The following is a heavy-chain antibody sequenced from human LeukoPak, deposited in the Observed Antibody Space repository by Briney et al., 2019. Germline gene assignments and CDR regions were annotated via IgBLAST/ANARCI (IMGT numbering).Heavy chain of an antibody. CDR2: ISISSSYI. CDR1: RLTFSSYS. D-gene: IGHD3-10*01. Sequence: GASLRRSCAAYRLTFSSYSMNWVGQAPGKGLEWVSSISISSSYIYYADSVKGPFTISTDKAKKSQYLQKRSLRDEDTPVYLCVRNSAALCGYWGQGTLVSVSS. J-gene: IGHJ4*02. V-gene: IGHV3-21*01. CDR3: VRNSAALCGY.